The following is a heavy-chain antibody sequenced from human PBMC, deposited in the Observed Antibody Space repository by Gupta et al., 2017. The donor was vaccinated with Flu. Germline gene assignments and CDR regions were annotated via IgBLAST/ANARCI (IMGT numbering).Heavy chain of an antibody. CDR1: GFTFSNYE. CDR2: IGASDDT. V-gene: IGHV3-13*04. Sequence: EVQLVESGGGLVQPGGSLRLSCAASGFTFSNYEWHWVRQAPGKGLEWVSAIGASDDTYYIDSVKGRFTISRDTAKGSLYLQMNSLRAGETAVYFCAREGHSSTWYNWYFDLWGRGTLVTVSS. J-gene: IGHJ2*01. D-gene: IGHD6-13*01. CDR3: AREGHSSTWYNWYFDL.